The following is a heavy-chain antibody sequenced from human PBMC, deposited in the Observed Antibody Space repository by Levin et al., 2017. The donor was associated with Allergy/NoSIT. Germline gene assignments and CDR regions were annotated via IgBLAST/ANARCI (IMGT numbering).Heavy chain of an antibody. J-gene: IGHJ6*02. CDR3: ATSGDSSGYHYYYYGLDV. Sequence: SETLSLTCTVSGGSISRYYWSWIRQPPGKGLEWIGYIYYSGSTNYNPSLTSRVTISVGTSKTQFSLKLSSVTAADTGVYGCATSGDSSGYHYYYYGLDVWGPGTTVTVS. D-gene: IGHD3-22*01. V-gene: IGHV4-59*08. CDR2: IYYSGST. CDR1: GGSISRYY.